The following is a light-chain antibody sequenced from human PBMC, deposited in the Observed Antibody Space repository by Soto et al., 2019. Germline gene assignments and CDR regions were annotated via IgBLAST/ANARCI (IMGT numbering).Light chain of an antibody. Sequence: QSVLTQPPSVSGAPGQWVTISCTGSSSNIGADYDVHWYQQIPGTAPKLLIYGNNNRPSGVPDRFSGSKSGTSATLAIAGLQAEDEADYYCQSYDSSLSGSGVFGGGTKLTVL. V-gene: IGLV1-40*01. CDR3: QSYDSSLSGSGV. CDR2: GNN. J-gene: IGLJ2*01. CDR1: SSNIGADYD.